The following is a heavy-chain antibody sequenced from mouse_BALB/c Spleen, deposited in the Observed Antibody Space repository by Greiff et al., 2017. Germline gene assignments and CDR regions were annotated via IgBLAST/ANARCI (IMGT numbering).Heavy chain of an antibody. CDR3: ERSDDGFFDY. Sequence: EVMLVESGGGLVKPGGSLKLSCAASGFTFSSYAMPWVRQTPEKRLEWVASISSGGSTYYSDSVKGRFNISRDNARNIMYLQMSSLRSEDTAIYYYERSDDGFFDYWGQGTTLTVSS. CDR2: ISSGGST. J-gene: IGHJ2*01. D-gene: IGHD2-3*01. CDR1: GFTFSSYA. V-gene: IGHV5-6-5*01.